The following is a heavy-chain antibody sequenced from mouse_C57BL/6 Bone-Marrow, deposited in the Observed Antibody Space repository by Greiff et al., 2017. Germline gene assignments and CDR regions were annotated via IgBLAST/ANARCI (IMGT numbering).Heavy chain of an antibody. D-gene: IGHD1-1*01. CDR3: ARFITTVVAGFDY. J-gene: IGHJ2*01. CDR1: GYSITSDY. CDR2: ISYSGST. Sequence: VQLQQSGPGLAKPSQTLSLTCSVTGYSITSDYWNWIRKFPGNKLEYMGYISYSGSTSYNPYLKSRISITRDTSKNQYYLQLNSVTTEDTATYYCARFITTVVAGFDYGGQGTTLTVSS. V-gene: IGHV3-8*01.